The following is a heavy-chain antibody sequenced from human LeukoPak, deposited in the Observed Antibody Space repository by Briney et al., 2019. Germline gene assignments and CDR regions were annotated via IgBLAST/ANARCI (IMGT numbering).Heavy chain of an antibody. Sequence: SETLSLTCTVSGGSISSGDYYWSWIRQPPGKGLEWIGYIYYSGSTYYNPSLKSRVTISVDTSKNQFSLKLSSVTAADTAVYYCARDEYSSSWYWFDPWGQGTLVTVSS. CDR3: ARDEYSSSWYWFDP. CDR2: IYYSGST. V-gene: IGHV4-30-4*08. D-gene: IGHD6-13*01. CDR1: GGSISSGDYY. J-gene: IGHJ5*02.